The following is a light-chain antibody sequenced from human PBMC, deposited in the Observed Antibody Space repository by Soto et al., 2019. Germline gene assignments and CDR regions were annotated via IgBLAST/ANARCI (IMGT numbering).Light chain of an antibody. CDR2: RNN. V-gene: IGLV1-47*01. J-gene: IGLJ1*01. Sequence: QCALTQPPSASGTPGQRVTISCSGSSFNIGTNLVYWYQQLPGTAPKVLIYRNNQRPSGVPDRFSGAKSGTSASLAISGLRSEDEADYYCAAWDDSLSGYVFGTGTKVTV. CDR3: AAWDDSLSGYV. CDR1: SFNIGTNL.